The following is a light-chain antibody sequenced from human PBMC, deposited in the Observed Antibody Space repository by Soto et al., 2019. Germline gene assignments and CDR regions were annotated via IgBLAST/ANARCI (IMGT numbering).Light chain of an antibody. V-gene: IGLV2-14*03. Sequence: QSALTQPASVSGSLGQSITVSCTGTSSDVGRSNYVSWYQKHPGRAPKLIIYDVSNRPSGVSTRFSGSKSGNTASLTISGLQAEDEADYYCSSYTTSSILGVFGGGTQLT. CDR2: DVS. J-gene: IGLJ2*01. CDR3: SSYTTSSILGV. CDR1: SSDVGRSNY.